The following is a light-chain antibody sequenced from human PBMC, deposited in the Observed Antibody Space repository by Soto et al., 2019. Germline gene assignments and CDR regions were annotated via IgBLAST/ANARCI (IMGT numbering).Light chain of an antibody. CDR2: EVT. CDR1: SSDVGRYNF. CDR3: CSDAGSGIYV. V-gene: IGLV2-23*02. J-gene: IGLJ1*01. Sequence: QSVLTQPASVSGSPGQSITISCTGTSSDVGRYNFVSWYQQHPGKVPKVMIYEVTKRPSGVSNRFSGSKSGNMAFLTISGLQAEDEADYYCCSDAGSGIYVFGTGTKVTDL.